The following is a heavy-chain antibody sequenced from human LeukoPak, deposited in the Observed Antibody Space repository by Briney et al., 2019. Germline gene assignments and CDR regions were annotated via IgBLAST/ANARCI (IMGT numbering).Heavy chain of an antibody. CDR1: GFTFDSYA. D-gene: IGHD6-13*01. CDR2: VSRFGGTT. CDR3: VKHVGSRWSNNRFDP. V-gene: IGHV3-23*01. Sequence: GGSLRLSCAASGFTFDSYAMSWVRQAPGKGLEWVSAVSRFGGTTYYADSAKGRFTISRDNSNSTVYLQMNSLRVGGTALYYCVKHVGSRWSNNRFDPWGQGTLVTVS. J-gene: IGHJ5*02.